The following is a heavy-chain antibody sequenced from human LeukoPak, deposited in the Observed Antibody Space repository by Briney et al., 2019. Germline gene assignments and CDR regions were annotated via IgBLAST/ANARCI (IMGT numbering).Heavy chain of an antibody. D-gene: IGHD3-22*01. Sequence: GGSLRLSCAASGFTFSSYAMHRVRQAPGKGLEWVALISYDGSNKYYANSVKGRFTISRDNSKNTLYLQMNSLRPEDTAVYYCARGNYYDSSGPSWYWGQGTLVTVSS. CDR2: ISYDGSNK. CDR3: ARGNYYDSSGPSWY. CDR1: GFTFSSYA. J-gene: IGHJ4*02. V-gene: IGHV3-30-3*01.